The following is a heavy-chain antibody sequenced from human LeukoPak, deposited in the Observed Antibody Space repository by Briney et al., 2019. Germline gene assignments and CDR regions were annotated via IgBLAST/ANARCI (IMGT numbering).Heavy chain of an antibody. CDR2: ISYDGSNK. CDR1: GFTFSSYA. J-gene: IGHJ3*02. V-gene: IGHV3-30-3*01. Sequence: GGSLRLSCAASGFTFSSYAMHWVRQAPGKGLEWVAVISYDGSNKYYADSVKGRFTISRDNSKNTLYPQMNSLRAEDTAVYYCASLSGTTPDDAFDIWGQGTMVTVSS. CDR3: ASLSGTTPDDAFDI. D-gene: IGHD1-7*01.